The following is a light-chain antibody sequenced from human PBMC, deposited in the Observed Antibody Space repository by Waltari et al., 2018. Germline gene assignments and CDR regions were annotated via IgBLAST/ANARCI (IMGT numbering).Light chain of an antibody. CDR3: CSYAGSNTYV. V-gene: IGLV2-23*01. CDR1: SSDVGSYNL. CDR2: EGS. Sequence: QSALTQPASVSGSPGQSITISCTVTSSDVGSYNLVSWYQHHPGKAPKLILYEGSKRPSGVSNRFSGSKSGNTASLTISGLQAEDEADYYCCSYAGSNTYVFGTGTKVTVL. J-gene: IGLJ1*01.